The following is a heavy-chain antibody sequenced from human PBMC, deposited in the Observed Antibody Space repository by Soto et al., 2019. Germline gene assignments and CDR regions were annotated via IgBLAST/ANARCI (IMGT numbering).Heavy chain of an antibody. J-gene: IGHJ6*03. CDR2: ISSSSSTI. D-gene: IGHD6-13*01. V-gene: IGHV3-48*01. CDR3: ARYQLRQQLAYYMDV. Sequence: QPWGSLRLSCAASGFTFSSCSMNWVGQAPGKGLEWVSYISSSSSTIYYADSVKGRFTISRDNAKNSLYLQMNSLRAEDTAVYYRARYQLRQQLAYYMDVWGKGTTVTVSS. CDR1: GFTFSSCS.